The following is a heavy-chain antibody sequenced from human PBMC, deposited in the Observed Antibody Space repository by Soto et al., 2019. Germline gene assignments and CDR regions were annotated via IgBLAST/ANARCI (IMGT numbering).Heavy chain of an antibody. J-gene: IGHJ6*02. D-gene: IGHD4-17*01. CDR1: GGSISPYY. Sequence: SETLSLTCTVSGGSISPYYWSWIQQPPGKGLEWIGYIYYSGRTNYNPSLKSRVTISVDTSNNQFSLNLSSVTAADTAVYYCARDLRFQGHDYADYLGYGMDVWGQGTTVTVSS. V-gene: IGHV4-59*01. CDR2: IYYSGRT. CDR3: ARDLRFQGHDYADYLGYGMDV.